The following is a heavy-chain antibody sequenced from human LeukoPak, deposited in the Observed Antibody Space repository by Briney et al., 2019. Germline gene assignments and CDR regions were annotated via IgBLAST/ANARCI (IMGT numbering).Heavy chain of an antibody. CDR3: ARDWRLLAWDY. D-gene: IGHD2-15*01. J-gene: IGHJ4*02. CDR1: GFTFGSYS. Sequence: GGSLRLSCAASGFTFGSYSMNWVRQAPGKGLEWVSYISSSRSTIYCADSVKGRFTISRDNAKNSLYLQMNSLRAEDTAVYYCARDWRLLAWDYWGQGTLVTVSS. CDR2: ISSSRSTI. V-gene: IGHV3-48*04.